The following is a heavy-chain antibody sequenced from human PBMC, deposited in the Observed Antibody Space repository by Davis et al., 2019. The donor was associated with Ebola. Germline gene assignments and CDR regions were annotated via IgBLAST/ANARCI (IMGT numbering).Heavy chain of an antibody. CDR1: GGSISGYY. CDR3: ARGYDFWSV. D-gene: IGHD3-3*01. Sequence: SETLSLTCTVSGGSISGYYWTWIRQPPGKGLEWIGYFYDSESTNYNPSLKSRVTISGDTSKNQFSLRLSSVTAADTAVYYCARGYDFWSVWGQGTLVTVSS. J-gene: IGHJ4*02. CDR2: FYDSEST. V-gene: IGHV4-59*08.